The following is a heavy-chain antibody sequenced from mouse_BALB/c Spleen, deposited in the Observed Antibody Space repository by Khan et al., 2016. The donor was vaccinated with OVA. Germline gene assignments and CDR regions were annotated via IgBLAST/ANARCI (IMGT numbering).Heavy chain of an antibody. CDR1: GYSITSDYA. CDR2: ISSTGGT. CDR3: ARSLDYSYGYVLDC. J-gene: IGHJ4*01. D-gene: IGHD2-12*01. Sequence: EVQLQQSGPGLVKPSQSLSLTCTVTGYSITSDYAWNWIRQFPGNKLEWMGYISSTGGTSYNPSLKSRISITRDTSKNQFFLQLKSVTAEDTATYYCARSLDYSYGYVLDCWGRGTLVTVSS. V-gene: IGHV3-2*02.